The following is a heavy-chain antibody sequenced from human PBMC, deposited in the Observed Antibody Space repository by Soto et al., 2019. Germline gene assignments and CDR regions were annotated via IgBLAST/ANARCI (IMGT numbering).Heavy chain of an antibody. CDR1: GYTFTSYD. CDR3: ARGIKYGHYSRWFDP. CDR2: MNPNSGNT. V-gene: IGHV1-8*02. D-gene: IGHD4-17*01. J-gene: IGHJ5*02. Sequence: GASVKVSCKASGYTFTSYDINWVRQATGQGLEYLGWMNPNSGNTGYVQKFQGRVTLTRNTSISTAYMELSSLRSEDTAVYYCARGIKYGHYSRWFDPWGQGTLVTVSS.